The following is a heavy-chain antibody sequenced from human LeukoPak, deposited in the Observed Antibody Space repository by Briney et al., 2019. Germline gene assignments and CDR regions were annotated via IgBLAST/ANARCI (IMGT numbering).Heavy chain of an antibody. CDR3: ARDRGRGVTAAGPYHFDY. V-gene: IGHV3-11*01. D-gene: IGHD6-13*01. CDR2: ISSSGSTI. Sequence: PGGSLRLSCAASGFTFSDYYMSWIRQAPGKGLEWVSYISSSGSTIYYADSVKGRFTISGDNAKNSLYLQMNSLRAEDTAVYYCARDRGRGVTAAGPYHFDYWGQGTLVTVSS. CDR1: GFTFSDYY. J-gene: IGHJ4*02.